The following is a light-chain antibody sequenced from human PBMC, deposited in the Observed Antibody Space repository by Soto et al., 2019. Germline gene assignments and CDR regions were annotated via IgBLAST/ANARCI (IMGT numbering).Light chain of an antibody. J-gene: IGLJ2*01. Sequence: QSVLTQPASVSGSPGQSITISCTGTSSDVGGYNYVSWYQHHPGKAPKLMIYEVSHRPSGVSNRFSGSKSANTASLTISGLLAEDEADYYCTSYTSATTLVFGGGTKLTVL. CDR2: EVS. CDR1: SSDVGGYNY. CDR3: TSYTSATTLV. V-gene: IGLV2-14*01.